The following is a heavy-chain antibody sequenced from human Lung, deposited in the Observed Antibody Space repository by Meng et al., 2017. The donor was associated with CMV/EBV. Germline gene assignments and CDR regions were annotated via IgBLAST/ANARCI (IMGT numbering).Heavy chain of an antibody. CDR1: GFTFSTYW. CDR3: VRGHSSGWYKFDS. CDR2: INSDGSGT. V-gene: IGHV3-74*01. J-gene: IGHJ4*02. Sequence: GESLKISCAASGFTFSTYWMHWVRQVPGEGLVWVTRINSDGSGTTYADSVKGRFTISRDNAKNTLYLHMSSLRAEDTAMYYCVRGHSSGWYKFDSWGQGTLVTVSS. D-gene: IGHD6-19*01.